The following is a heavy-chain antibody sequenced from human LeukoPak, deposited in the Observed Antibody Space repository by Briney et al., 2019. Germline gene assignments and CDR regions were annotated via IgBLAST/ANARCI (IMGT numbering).Heavy chain of an antibody. Sequence: GGSLRLSCAASGFTLSSYWMSWVRQAPGKGLEWVANIKYDGSEKDYVDSVKGRFTISRDNAKNSLYRQMNSLRAEDTAVYYCARDIAPAGLFFDYWGQGTLVTVSS. V-gene: IGHV3-7*01. CDR3: ARDIAPAGLFFDY. CDR2: IKYDGSEK. J-gene: IGHJ4*02. D-gene: IGHD6-13*01. CDR1: GFTLSSYW.